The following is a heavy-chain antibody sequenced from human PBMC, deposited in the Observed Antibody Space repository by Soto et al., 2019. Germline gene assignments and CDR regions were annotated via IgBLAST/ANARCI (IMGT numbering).Heavy chain of an antibody. CDR2: VYYTGTT. CDR3: ARDLAAVPRAFDY. V-gene: IGHV4-59*01. Sequence: SETLPLTCTVSGGSISSYFYIWVRQPPGKGLEWIGSVYYTGTTDYNPSLKSRVTISVDTSKTQFSLNLRSVTAADTAVYYCARDLAAVPRAFDYWGRGTLVTVS. CDR1: GGSISSYF. D-gene: IGHD6-13*01. J-gene: IGHJ4*02.